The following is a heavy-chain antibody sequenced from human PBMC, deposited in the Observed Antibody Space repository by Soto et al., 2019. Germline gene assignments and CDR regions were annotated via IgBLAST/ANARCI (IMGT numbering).Heavy chain of an antibody. Sequence: QVQLVESGRGVVQPGRSLRLSCAASGFTFSSYGMHWVRQAPGKGLEWVAVISYDGSNKYYADSVKGRFTISRDNSKNTLYLQMNSLRAEDTAVYYCAIQSGRDDYYGMDVWGQGTTVTVSS. CDR2: ISYDGSNK. CDR3: AIQSGRDDYYGMDV. V-gene: IGHV3-30*03. D-gene: IGHD2-15*01. J-gene: IGHJ6*02. CDR1: GFTFSSYG.